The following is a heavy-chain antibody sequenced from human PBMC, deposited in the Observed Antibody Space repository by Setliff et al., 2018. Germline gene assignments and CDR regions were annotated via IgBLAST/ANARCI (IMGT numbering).Heavy chain of an antibody. CDR1: GRSFTSFW. Sequence: GESLKISCKGSGRSFTSFWIGWVRQMPGKGLEWMGIIYPGDSDTRHSPSFQGQVTISADKSISTAYLQLSSLKASDTAIYYCARRAVTAEYFQHWGHGTLVT. J-gene: IGHJ1*01. CDR2: IYPGDSDT. CDR3: ARRAVTAEYFQH. V-gene: IGHV5-51*01. D-gene: IGHD4-17*01.